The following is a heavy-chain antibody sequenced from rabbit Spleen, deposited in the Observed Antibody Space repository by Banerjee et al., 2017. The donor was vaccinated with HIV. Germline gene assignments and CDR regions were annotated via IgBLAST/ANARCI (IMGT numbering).Heavy chain of an antibody. CDR2: IVGSSSGFT. Sequence: QSLEESGGDLVKPGASLTLTCKASGLDFSSNDYMCWARQAPGKGLEWISCIVGSSSGFTYSATWAKGRFTISKISSTTVTLQMTSLTAADTATYFCARDSGSSFSTYGMDLWGPGTLVTVS. CDR1: GLDFSSNDY. J-gene: IGHJ6*01. D-gene: IGHD8-1*01. CDR3: ARDSGSSFSTYGMDL. V-gene: IGHV1S40*01.